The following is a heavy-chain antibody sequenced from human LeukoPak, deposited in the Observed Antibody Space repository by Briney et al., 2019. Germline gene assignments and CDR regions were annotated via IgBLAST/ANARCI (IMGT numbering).Heavy chain of an antibody. J-gene: IGHJ4*02. Sequence: GGSLRLSWAASGFTFSDYSTNWVRQAPGKGLEWISYVGISSGNTKYADSVKGRFTISGDKAKNSLYLQMNSLRVEDTAVYYCARDTKYAFDNWGQGTLVTVSS. CDR1: GFTFSDYS. D-gene: IGHD2-2*01. CDR2: VGISSGNT. CDR3: ARDTKYAFDN. V-gene: IGHV3-48*01.